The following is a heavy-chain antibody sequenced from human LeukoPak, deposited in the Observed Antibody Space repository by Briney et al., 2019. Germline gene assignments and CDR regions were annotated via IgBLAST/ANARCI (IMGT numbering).Heavy chain of an antibody. V-gene: IGHV4-59*01. J-gene: IGHJ5*02. CDR1: GGSISSYY. Sequence: SETLSLTCSVSGGSISSYYWSWIRQPPGKGLEWIGHIHYSGSTNYNPSLKSRVTISVDTSKKQFSLKLSFVTAADTAVYYCAGSGVKFCSGGSCYSRNWFDPWGQGTLVTVSS. D-gene: IGHD2-15*01. CDR2: IHYSGST. CDR3: AGSGVKFCSGGSCYSRNWFDP.